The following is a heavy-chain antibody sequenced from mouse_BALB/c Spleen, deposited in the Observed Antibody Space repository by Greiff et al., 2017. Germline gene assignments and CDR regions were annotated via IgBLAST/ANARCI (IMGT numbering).Heavy chain of an antibody. CDR2: ISSGSSTI. CDR1: GFTFSSFG. D-gene: IGHD2-3*01. Sequence: EVQLVESGGGLVQPGGSRKLSCAASGFTFSSFGMHWVRQAPEKGLEWVAYISSGSSTIYYADTVKGRFTISRDNPKNTLFLQMTSLRSEDTAMYYCARERWLKDWYFDVWGAGTTVTVSS. CDR3: ARERWLKDWYFDV. J-gene: IGHJ1*01. V-gene: IGHV5-17*02.